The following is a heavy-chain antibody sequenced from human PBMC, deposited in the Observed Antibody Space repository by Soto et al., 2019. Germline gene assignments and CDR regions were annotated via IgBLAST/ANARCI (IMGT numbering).Heavy chain of an antibody. CDR3: ARDGDYVWGSYRWSDVFDI. J-gene: IGHJ3*02. V-gene: IGHV3-21*01. CDR2: ISSSSSYI. D-gene: IGHD3-16*02. Sequence: GGSLRLSCAASGFTFSSYSMNWVRQAPGKGLEWVSSISSSSSYIYYADSVKGRFTISRDNAKNSLYLQMSSLRAEDTAVYYCARDGDYVWGSYRWSDVFDIWGQGTMVTVSS. CDR1: GFTFSSYS.